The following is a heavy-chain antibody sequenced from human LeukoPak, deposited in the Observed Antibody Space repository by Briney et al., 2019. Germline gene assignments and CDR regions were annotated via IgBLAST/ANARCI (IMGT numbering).Heavy chain of an antibody. D-gene: IGHD3-22*01. CDR1: AFTFSSYS. J-gene: IGHJ4*02. Sequence: PGGSLRLSCAASAFTFSSYSMNWVRQAPGKGLEWVSSISSSSSYIYYADSVKGRFTISRDNAKNSLYLQMNSLRAEDTAVYYCARDIGSGYYPPLDYWGQGTLVTVSS. V-gene: IGHV3-21*01. CDR2: ISSSSSYI. CDR3: ARDIGSGYYPPLDY.